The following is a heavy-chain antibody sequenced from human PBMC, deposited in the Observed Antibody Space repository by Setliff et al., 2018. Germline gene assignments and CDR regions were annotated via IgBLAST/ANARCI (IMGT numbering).Heavy chain of an antibody. CDR3: ATRTFAVVPASAFDHHYFYGMDV. D-gene: IGHD2-21*01. CDR2: IYYTGTT. J-gene: IGHJ6*02. Sequence: SETLSLTCTVSGGSISSSSHYWGWIRQPPGKGLEWIGTIYYTGTTYYNPSLRSRVSISLDTSRNQFSLILSSLTAADSGVYFCATRTFAVVPASAFDHHYFYGMDVWGRGTTVTVSS. CDR1: GGSISSSSHY. V-gene: IGHV4-39*07.